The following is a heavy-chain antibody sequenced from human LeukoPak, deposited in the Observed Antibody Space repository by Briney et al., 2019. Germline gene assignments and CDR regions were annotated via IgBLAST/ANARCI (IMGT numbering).Heavy chain of an antibody. J-gene: IGHJ6*02. CDR1: GDSVSSNSAA. Sequence: SQTLSLTCAISGDSVSSNSAAWNWIRQSPSRGLEWLGRTYYRSKWYNDYAVSVKSRITINPDTSKNQFSLQLNSVTPEDTAVYYCARRRCSGGSCYLNYYGMDVWGQGTTATVSS. CDR2: TYYRSKWYN. D-gene: IGHD2-15*01. V-gene: IGHV6-1*01. CDR3: ARRRCSGGSCYLNYYGMDV.